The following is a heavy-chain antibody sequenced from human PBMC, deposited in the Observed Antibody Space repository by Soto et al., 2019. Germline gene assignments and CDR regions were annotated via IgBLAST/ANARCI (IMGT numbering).Heavy chain of an antibody. Sequence: SETLSLTCTVSGGSISSYYWSWIRQPPGKGLEWIGYIYYSGSTNYNPSLKSRVTISVDTSKNQFSLKLSSVTAADTAVYYCARRIVDFWSGYDDYMDVWGKGTTVTVSS. CDR3: ARRIVDFWSGYDDYMDV. CDR1: GGSISSYY. V-gene: IGHV4-59*08. J-gene: IGHJ6*03. CDR2: IYYSGST. D-gene: IGHD3-3*01.